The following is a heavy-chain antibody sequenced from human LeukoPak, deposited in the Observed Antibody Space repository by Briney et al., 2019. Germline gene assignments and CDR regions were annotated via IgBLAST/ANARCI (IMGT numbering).Heavy chain of an antibody. J-gene: IGHJ4*02. CDR3: ARRDFDSSGYLSFYFDY. CDR2: IYQSGST. CDR1: GYSIRSGYH. Sequence: TSETLSLTCAVSGYSIRSGYHWSWIRQPPGKGLEWIGSIYQSGSTYYNPSLKSRVTISADTSKNQFSLNLSSVTAADSAVYYCARRDFDSSGYLSFYFDYWGQGTLVTVSS. D-gene: IGHD3-22*01. V-gene: IGHV4-38-2*01.